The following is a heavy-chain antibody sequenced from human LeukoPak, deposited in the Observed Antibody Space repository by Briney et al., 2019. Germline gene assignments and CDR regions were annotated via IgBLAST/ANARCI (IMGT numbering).Heavy chain of an antibody. CDR2: INWNGGST. J-gene: IGHJ3*02. V-gene: IGHV3-20*04. CDR3: ARVRSSWYLFWGFDI. D-gene: IGHD6-13*01. Sequence: PGGSLRLSCAASGFTFDDYGMSWVRQAPGKGLEWVAGINWNGGSTGYADSVRGRFTISRDNAKNSLYLQMNSLRAEDTALYYCARVRSSWYLFWGFDIWGQGTMVTVSS. CDR1: GFTFDDYG.